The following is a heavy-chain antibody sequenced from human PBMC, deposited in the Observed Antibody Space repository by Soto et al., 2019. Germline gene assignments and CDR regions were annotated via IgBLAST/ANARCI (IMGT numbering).Heavy chain of an antibody. Sequence: ASVXVSCKASGYTFTSYGISWVRQAPGQGLEWMGWISAYNGNTNYAQKLQGRVTMTTDTSTSTAYMELRSLRSDDTAVYYCAREGDILTGYYYGSGFDYWGQGTLVTVSS. J-gene: IGHJ4*02. CDR2: ISAYNGNT. CDR3: AREGDILTGYYYGSGFDY. CDR1: GYTFTSYG. V-gene: IGHV1-18*01. D-gene: IGHD3-9*01.